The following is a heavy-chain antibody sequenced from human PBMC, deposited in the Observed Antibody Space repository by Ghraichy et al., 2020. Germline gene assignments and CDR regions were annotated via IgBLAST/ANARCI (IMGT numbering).Heavy chain of an antibody. V-gene: IGHV4-39*01. D-gene: IGHD3-22*01. J-gene: IGHJ4*02. CDR2: IYYSGST. CDR1: GGSISSSSSY. CDR3: ARQGVEYYYDSSAPVG. Sequence: SETLSLTCTVSGGSISSSSSYWVWIRPPPGKGLEWIGSIYYSGSTYYNPSLKSRVTISVDTSKNQFSLRLSSVTAADTAGSYCARQGVEYYYDSSAPVGWGKGPLVTGSS.